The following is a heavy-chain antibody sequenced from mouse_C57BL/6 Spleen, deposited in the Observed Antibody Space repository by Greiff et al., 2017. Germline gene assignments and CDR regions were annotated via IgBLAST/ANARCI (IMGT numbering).Heavy chain of an antibody. V-gene: IGHV1-74*01. CDR2: IHPSDSDP. D-gene: IGHD2-2*01. CDR1: GYTFTSYW. CDR3: AIGGYENAMDY. Sequence: QVQLQQPGAELVKPGASVKVSCKASGYTFTSYWMHWVKQRPGQGLEWIGRIHPSDSDPNYTQQFKGKATLTVDKSSSPAYMQLSSLTYEDSAVYFCAIGGYENAMDYGGQGTSVTVSS. J-gene: IGHJ4*01.